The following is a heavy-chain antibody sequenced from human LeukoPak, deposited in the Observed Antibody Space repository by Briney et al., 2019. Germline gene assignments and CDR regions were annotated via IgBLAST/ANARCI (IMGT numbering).Heavy chain of an antibody. D-gene: IGHD5-12*01. CDR3: VTAPRYSAYVPFDQ. V-gene: IGHV1-2*02. CDR1: GYTFTGYY. J-gene: IGHJ4*02. Sequence: ASVKVSCKASGYTFTGYYMHWVRQAPGQGLEWMGWINPNSGGTNYAQKFQGRVMMTEDSSTKTAYLEVSGLTSEDTAMYYCVTAPRYSAYVPFDQWGPGTLVTVSS. CDR2: INPNSGGT.